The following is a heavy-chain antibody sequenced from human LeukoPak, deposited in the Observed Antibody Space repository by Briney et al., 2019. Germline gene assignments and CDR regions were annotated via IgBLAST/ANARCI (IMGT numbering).Heavy chain of an antibody. Sequence: GGSLRLSCAASGLTFNSYWMHWVRQAPGTGLVWVCRINSDGSRTSYADSVKRRFTISRDNAKNTLYLQMNSLRAEDTAVYYCARDRHYYGSGSYLDYWGQVTLVTVSS. CDR1: GLTFNSYW. CDR3: ARDRHYYGSGSYLDY. J-gene: IGHJ4*02. D-gene: IGHD3-10*01. CDR2: INSDGSRT. V-gene: IGHV3-74*01.